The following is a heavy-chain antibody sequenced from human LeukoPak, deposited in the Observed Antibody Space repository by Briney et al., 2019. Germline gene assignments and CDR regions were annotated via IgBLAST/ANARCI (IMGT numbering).Heavy chain of an antibody. J-gene: IGHJ3*02. CDR3: ARNKSTVTTSRHDAFDI. V-gene: IGHV4-38-2*01. Sequence: SETLSLTCAVSGYSISCDYYWGWIRQPSGKGLEWIGSIYQSVSTYYNPSLKSRVTISVDTSKNQFSLKLSSVIAALTAVDYWARNKSTVTTSRHDAFDIWGQGTMVTVSS. CDR2: IYQSVST. CDR1: GYSISCDYY. D-gene: IGHD4-17*01.